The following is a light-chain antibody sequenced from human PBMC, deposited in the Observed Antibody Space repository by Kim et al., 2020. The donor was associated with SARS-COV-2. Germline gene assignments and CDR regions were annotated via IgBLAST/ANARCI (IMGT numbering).Light chain of an antibody. V-gene: IGLV3-19*01. CDR3: NSRDSNDNVV. Sequence: SSELTQDTAVSVALGQTVRITCQGDSLRSYYATWYQQKPGQAPILVIYGKNNRPSGIPDRFSGSSSGNTAYLTITGTQAGDEADYYCNSRDSNDNVVFGG. J-gene: IGLJ2*01. CDR2: GKN. CDR1: SLRSYY.